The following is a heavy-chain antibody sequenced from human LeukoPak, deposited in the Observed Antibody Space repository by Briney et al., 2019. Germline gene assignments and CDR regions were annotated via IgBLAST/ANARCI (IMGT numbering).Heavy chain of an antibody. CDR1: GFIFSTYA. V-gene: IGHV3-23*01. Sequence: GGSLRLSCAASGFIFSTYAMTWVRQTPGRGLEWVSSMGISGSTYYTDSVKGRFIISRDNSKNTLYLQMNSLRAEDTAVYYCAKDDGSSTSWAFDYWGQGTLVTVSS. J-gene: IGHJ4*02. CDR3: AKDDGSSTSWAFDY. CDR2: MGISGST. D-gene: IGHD2-2*01.